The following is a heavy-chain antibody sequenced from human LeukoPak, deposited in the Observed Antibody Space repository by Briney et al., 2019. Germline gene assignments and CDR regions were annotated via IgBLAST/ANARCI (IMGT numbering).Heavy chain of an antibody. CDR1: GFTVSSNY. CDR3: ARVLSGRGSLYDYYYYMDV. Sequence: GGSLRLSCAASGFTVSSNYMSWVRQAPGKGLEWVSVTYSNGRTYSADSVKGRFTISRDISKNTLYLQMNSLRAEDTAVYYCARVLSGRGSLYDYYYYMDVWGKGTTVTISS. J-gene: IGHJ6*03. CDR2: TYSNGRT. D-gene: IGHD3-10*01. V-gene: IGHV3-53*01.